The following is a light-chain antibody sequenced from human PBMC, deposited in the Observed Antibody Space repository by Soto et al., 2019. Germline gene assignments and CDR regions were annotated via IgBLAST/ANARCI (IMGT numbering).Light chain of an antibody. Sequence: DIQMTQSPSTLSASVGDRVTITCRASQSISSWWAWYQQKPGKAPKLLIYDGSSLELGVPSRFSGSGSGTEFTLTISSLQPDDFATYYCQQYNSYRTFGQGTKVEIK. CDR3: QQYNSYRT. CDR2: DGS. CDR1: QSISSW. V-gene: IGKV1-5*01. J-gene: IGKJ1*01.